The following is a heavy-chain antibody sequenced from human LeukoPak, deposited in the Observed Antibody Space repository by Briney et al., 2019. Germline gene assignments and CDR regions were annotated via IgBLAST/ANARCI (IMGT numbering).Heavy chain of an antibody. D-gene: IGHD2-15*01. CDR2: INHSGST. CDR1: GGSFSGYY. Sequence: SETLSLTCGVYGGSFSGYYWSWIRQPPGKGLEWTGEINHSGSTNYNPSLKSRVTISVDTSKNQFSLKLSSVTAADTAVYYCARGNVVAATLWFDPWGQGTLVTVSS. V-gene: IGHV4-34*01. CDR3: ARGNVVAATLWFDP. J-gene: IGHJ5*02.